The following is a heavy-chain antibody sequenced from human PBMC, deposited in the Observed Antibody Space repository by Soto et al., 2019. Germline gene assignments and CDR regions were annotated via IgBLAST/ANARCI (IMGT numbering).Heavy chain of an antibody. V-gene: IGHV4-30-2*01. J-gene: IGHJ3*02. CDR2: IYHSGST. CDR3: ARVFSSGSGSYYPDAFDI. Sequence: PSETLSLTCAVSGGSISSGGYSWSWIRQPPGKGLEWIGYIYHSGSTYYNPSLKSRVTISVDRSKNQFSLKLSSVTAADTAVYYCARVFSSGSGSYYPDAFDIWGQGTMVTVSS. CDR1: GGSISSGGYS. D-gene: IGHD3-10*01.